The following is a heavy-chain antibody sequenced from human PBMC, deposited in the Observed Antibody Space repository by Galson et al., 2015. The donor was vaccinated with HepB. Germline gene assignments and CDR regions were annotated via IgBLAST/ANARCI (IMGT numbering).Heavy chain of an antibody. Sequence: SETLSLTCTVSGGSISSDNYYWGWIRQPPGKGLEWIGSIYYSGGTYYNPSLKSRVTISVDTSKNQFSLKLSSVTAADTAVYYCASMAVDAFDPWGQGTLVTVSS. CDR2: IYYSGGT. V-gene: IGHV4-39*07. CDR1: GGSISSDNYY. J-gene: IGHJ5*02. D-gene: IGHD4-23*01. CDR3: ASMAVDAFDP.